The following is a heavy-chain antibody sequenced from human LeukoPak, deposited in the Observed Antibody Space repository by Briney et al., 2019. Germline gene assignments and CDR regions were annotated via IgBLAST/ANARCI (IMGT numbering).Heavy chain of an antibody. CDR2: ISGSGNRP. D-gene: IGHD4-17*01. CDR1: GFTFSGYA. Sequence: GGSLRLSCAASGFTFSGYAMSWVRQAPGKGLEWVSVISGSGNRPYYADSVKGRFTISRDNSKNTLYLQMSSLRAEDTAIYYCAKGHNYGDYGIYFDFWGQGTLVTVSS. J-gene: IGHJ4*02. V-gene: IGHV3-23*01. CDR3: AKGHNYGDYGIYFDF.